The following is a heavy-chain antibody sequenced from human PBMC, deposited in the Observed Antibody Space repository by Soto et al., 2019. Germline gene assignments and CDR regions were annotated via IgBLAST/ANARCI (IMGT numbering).Heavy chain of an antibody. Sequence: QVQLVQSGAEVKKPGSSVKVSCKASGGTFSSYAISWVRQAPGQGLEWMGGIIPIFGTANYAQKFQGRVTITADESTSTAYMELSSLRSEDTAVYYCARGALEIIFGVVCSLFVWGQGTLVTVSS. V-gene: IGHV1-69*01. D-gene: IGHD3-3*01. J-gene: IGHJ4*02. CDR2: IIPIFGTA. CDR1: GGTFSSYA. CDR3: ARGALEIIFGVVCSLFV.